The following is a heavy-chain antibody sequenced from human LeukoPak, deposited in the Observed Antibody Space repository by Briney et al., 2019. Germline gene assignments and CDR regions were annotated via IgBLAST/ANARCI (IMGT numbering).Heavy chain of an antibody. Sequence: PSETMSLTCAVYGGSFSGYYWSWLRQPPGKGMEWIGAINHSGSNNYNPSLKSRVTISVDTSKNQCSLKLSSVTAADTAVYYCARVGSLSGYYHQWAFDIWGQGTMVTVSS. CDR3: ARVGSLSGYYHQWAFDI. J-gene: IGHJ3*02. D-gene: IGHD3-22*01. CDR1: GGSFSGYY. CDR2: INHSGSN. V-gene: IGHV4-34*01.